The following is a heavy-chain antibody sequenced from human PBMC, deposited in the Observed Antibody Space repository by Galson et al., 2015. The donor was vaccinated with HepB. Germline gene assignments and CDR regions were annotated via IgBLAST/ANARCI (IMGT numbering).Heavy chain of an antibody. J-gene: IGHJ4*02. Sequence: TLSLTCTVSGGSISSGSYYWSWIRQPAGKGLEWIGRIYTSGSTNYNPSLKSRVTISVDTSKNQFSLKLSSVTAADTAVYYCARDKYDFWSGYYTDYWGQGTLVTVSS. CDR2: IYTSGST. CDR1: GGSISSGSYY. D-gene: IGHD3-3*01. CDR3: ARDKYDFWSGYYTDY. V-gene: IGHV4-61*02.